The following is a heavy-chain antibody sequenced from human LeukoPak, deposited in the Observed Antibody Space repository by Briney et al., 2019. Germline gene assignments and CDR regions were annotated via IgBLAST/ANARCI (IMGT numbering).Heavy chain of an antibody. J-gene: IGHJ4*02. CDR3: ARSLNDGYGPY. CDR2: ISAYNGNT. Sequence: ASVKVSCKASGYTFTSYGISWVRQAPGQGLEWMGWISAYNGNTNYAQNLQGRVTMTTDTYTSTAYMEVRCLRSDDTAVYYCARSLNDGYGPYWGQGTLVSVSS. V-gene: IGHV1-18*01. CDR1: GYTFTSYG. D-gene: IGHD5-18*01.